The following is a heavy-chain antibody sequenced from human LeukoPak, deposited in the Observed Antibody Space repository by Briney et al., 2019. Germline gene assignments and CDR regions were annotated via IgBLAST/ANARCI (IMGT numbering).Heavy chain of an antibody. J-gene: IGHJ6*02. V-gene: IGHV4-59*01. D-gene: IGHD3-3*01. CDR3: ARAGHYDFWSDYYYYYYGMDV. CDR1: GGSISSYY. Sequence: TSETLSLTCTVSGGSISSYYWSWIRQPPGKGLEWIGYIYYSGSTNYNPSLKSRVTISVDTSKNQFSLKLSSVTAADTAVYYCARAGHYDFWSDYYYYYYGMDVWGQGTTVTVSS. CDR2: IYYSGST.